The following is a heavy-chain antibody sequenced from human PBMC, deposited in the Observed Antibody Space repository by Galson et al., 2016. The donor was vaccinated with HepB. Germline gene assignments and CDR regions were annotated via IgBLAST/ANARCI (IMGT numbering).Heavy chain of an antibody. CDR1: GGSVSSGSFY. D-gene: IGHD3-16*01. Sequence: SETLSLTCTVSGGSVSSGSFYWSWIRQPPGKGLEWVGYIYNSWGTNPSPSLKSRVTISLDTSKNQFSLKLTSVTAADTAVYYCAREAEEGYVDPWGQGALVAVSS. J-gene: IGHJ5*02. CDR3: AREAEEGYVDP. V-gene: IGHV4-61*01. CDR2: IYNSWGT.